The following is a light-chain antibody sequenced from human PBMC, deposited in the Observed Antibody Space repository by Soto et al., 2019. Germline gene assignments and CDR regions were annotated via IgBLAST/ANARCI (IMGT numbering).Light chain of an antibody. J-gene: IGKJ5*01. Sequence: AIQLTQSPSSLSASVGDRVTITCRASQGIRGALAWYQQKPGKPPKLLIFDVSSLQSGVPSRFSGSGSGTDFTLTISSLQPADFATYYCQQFNTYPITFGNGTRLATK. V-gene: IGKV1-13*02. CDR1: QGIRGA. CDR2: DVS. CDR3: QQFNTYPIT.